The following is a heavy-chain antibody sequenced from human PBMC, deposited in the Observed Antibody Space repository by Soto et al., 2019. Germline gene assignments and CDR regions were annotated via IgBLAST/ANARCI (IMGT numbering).Heavy chain of an antibody. Sequence: SETLSLTCAVSGGSLSSGRYSWSWIRQPPGKGLEWIGYIYHSGSTYYNPSLKSRVTISVDRSKNQFSLKLSSVTAADTAVYYCARVPDRWGQGTLVTVSS. V-gene: IGHV4-30-2*01. CDR3: ARVPDR. CDR2: IYHSGST. D-gene: IGHD2-2*01. J-gene: IGHJ5*02. CDR1: GGSLSSGRYS.